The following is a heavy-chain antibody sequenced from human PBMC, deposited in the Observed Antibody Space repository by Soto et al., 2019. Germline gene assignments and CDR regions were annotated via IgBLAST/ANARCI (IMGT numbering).Heavy chain of an antibody. J-gene: IGHJ4*02. Sequence: SLRLSCAASGFSFGSYALSWVRQAPGKGLEWVSTISGSDGKTFYADSVKGRFSISRDTSQSTLYLQMNSLRADDTAMYYCARWSYLDYWGQGTRVTVSS. CDR2: ISGSDGKT. CDR1: GFSFGSYA. V-gene: IGHV3-23*01. CDR3: ARWSYLDY. D-gene: IGHD3-3*01.